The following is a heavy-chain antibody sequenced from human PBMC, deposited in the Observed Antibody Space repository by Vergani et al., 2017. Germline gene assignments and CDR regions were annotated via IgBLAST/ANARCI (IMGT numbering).Heavy chain of an antibody. CDR3: ARRRGYSYGLMDV. CDR1: GGSISSYY. V-gene: IGHV4-59*01. Sequence: QVQLQESAPGLVKPSETLSLTCTVSGGSISSYYWSWIRQPPGKGLEWIGYIYYSGSTNYNPSLKSRVTISVDTSKNQFSLKLSSVTAADTAVYYCARRRGYSYGLMDVWGQGTTVTVSS. D-gene: IGHD5-18*01. J-gene: IGHJ6*02. CDR2: IYYSGST.